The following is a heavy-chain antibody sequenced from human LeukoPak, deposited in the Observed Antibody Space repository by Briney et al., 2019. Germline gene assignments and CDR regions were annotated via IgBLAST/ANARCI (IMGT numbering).Heavy chain of an antibody. D-gene: IGHD3-22*01. Sequence: PSETLSLTCAVYGGSFSGYYWSWIRQPPGKGLEWIGEINHSGSTNYNPSLKSRVTISVDTSKNQFSLKLSSVTAAASAVYYCARGQYYYDSSGYSYWYFDLWGRGTLVTVSS. J-gene: IGHJ2*01. CDR2: INHSGST. CDR3: ARGQYYYDSSGYSYWYFDL. CDR1: GGSFSGYY. V-gene: IGHV4-34*01.